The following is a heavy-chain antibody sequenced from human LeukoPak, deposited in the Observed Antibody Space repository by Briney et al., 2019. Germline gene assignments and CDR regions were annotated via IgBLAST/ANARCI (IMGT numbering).Heavy chain of an antibody. CDR1: GFTSSTYS. J-gene: IGHJ6*02. D-gene: IGHD2-2*01. CDR2: IRTSSSAI. V-gene: IGHV3-48*02. Sequence: GGSLRLSCAASGFTSSTYSMNWVRQAPGKGLEWISYIRTSSSAIYYADSVKGRFTISRDSAKNSLYLQMNSLRDEDTAVYYCARIPAAPRGVYYYYGMDVWGQGTTVTVSS. CDR3: ARIPAAPRGVYYYYGMDV.